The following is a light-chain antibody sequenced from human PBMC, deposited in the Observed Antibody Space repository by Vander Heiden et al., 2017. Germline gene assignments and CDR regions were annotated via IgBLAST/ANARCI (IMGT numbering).Light chain of an antibody. Sequence: DIQMTQSPSSLSASVGDRVTITCQASQDISNYLNWYQQKPGKAPKLLIYDASNLETGVPSRFSGSGSGTDFTFTISSLRPEDIATYYCQQYDNLITFGPGTKVDIK. CDR1: QDISNY. CDR3: QQYDNLIT. V-gene: IGKV1-33*01. J-gene: IGKJ3*01. CDR2: DAS.